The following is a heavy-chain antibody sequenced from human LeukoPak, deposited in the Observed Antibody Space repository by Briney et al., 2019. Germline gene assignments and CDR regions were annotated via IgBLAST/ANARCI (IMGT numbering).Heavy chain of an antibody. CDR3: ARVPLSKIYYYYMDV. CDR1: GGSISSSSYY. V-gene: IGHV4-39*07. Sequence: SETLSLTCTVSGGSISSSSYYWGWIRQPPGKGLEWIGSIYYGGSTYYNPSLKSRVTISVDTSNNQFSLKLSSVTAADTAVYYCARVPLSKIYYYYMDVWGKGTTVTVSS. CDR2: IYYGGST. J-gene: IGHJ6*03.